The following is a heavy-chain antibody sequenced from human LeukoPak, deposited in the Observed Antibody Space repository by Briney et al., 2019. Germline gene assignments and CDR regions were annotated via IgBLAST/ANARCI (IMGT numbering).Heavy chain of an antibody. V-gene: IGHV3-23*01. D-gene: IGHD6-19*01. CDR1: GFTFSSYG. Sequence: GGSLRLSCAASGFTFSSYGMHWVRQAPGKGLEWVSGISATGDSTYYADSVKGRFTISRDNSKNTLYLQMNSLRAEDTAVYYCAREDRYSRGPTEDYWGQGTLVTVSS. J-gene: IGHJ4*02. CDR2: ISATGDST. CDR3: AREDRYSRGPTEDY.